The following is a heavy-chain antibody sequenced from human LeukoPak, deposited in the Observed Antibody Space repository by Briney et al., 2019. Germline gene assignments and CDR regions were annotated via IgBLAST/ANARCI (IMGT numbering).Heavy chain of an antibody. J-gene: IGHJ4*02. Sequence: ASVKVSCKVSGYTLTELSMHWVRQAPGKGLEWMGGFDPEDGETIYAQKFQGRVTMTEDTSTDTAYMELSSLRSEDTAVYYCATEGYGDYFFNFWGQGTLVTVSS. D-gene: IGHD4-17*01. CDR3: ATEGYGDYFFNF. CDR2: FDPEDGET. V-gene: IGHV1-24*01. CDR1: GYTLTELS.